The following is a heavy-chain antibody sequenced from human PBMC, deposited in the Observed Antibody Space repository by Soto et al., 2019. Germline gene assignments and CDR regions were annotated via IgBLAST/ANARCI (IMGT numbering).Heavy chain of an antibody. CDR2: IRSKAYGGTT. V-gene: IGHV3-49*03. D-gene: IGHD3-3*01. J-gene: IGHJ6*02. Sequence: SLRLSCTASGFTFGDYAMSWFRQAPGKGLEWVGFIRSKAYGGTTEYAASVKGRFTISRDDSKSIAYLQMNSLKTEDTAVYYCTRDKSLEYYDFWSGSYAYYYYYGMDVWGQGTTVTVSS. CDR3: TRDKSLEYYDFWSGSYAYYYYYGMDV. CDR1: GFTFGDYA.